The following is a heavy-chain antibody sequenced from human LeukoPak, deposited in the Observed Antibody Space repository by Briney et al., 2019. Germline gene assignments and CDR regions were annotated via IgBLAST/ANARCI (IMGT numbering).Heavy chain of an antibody. D-gene: IGHD6-13*01. CDR3: AKDLSPAAGTDGYYYYGMDV. V-gene: IGHV3-23*01. CDR2: ISGSGGST. J-gene: IGHJ6*02. Sequence: PGGSLRLSCAASGFTFSSYAMSWVRQAPGKGLEWVSAISGSGGSTYYADSVKGRFTISRDNSKNTLYLQMNSLRAEDTAVYYCAKDLSPAAGTDGYYYYGMDVWGQGTTVTVSS. CDR1: GFTFSSYA.